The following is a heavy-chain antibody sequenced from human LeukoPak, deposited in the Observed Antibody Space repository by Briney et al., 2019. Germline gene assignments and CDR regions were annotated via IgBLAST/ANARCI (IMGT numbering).Heavy chain of an antibody. CDR3: ARSELPTNLLWFGELEVYYFDY. V-gene: IGHV1-2*02. CDR2: INPNSGGT. J-gene: IGHJ4*02. Sequence: SVKVSCKASGYTFTGYYMHWVRQAPGQGLEWMGWINPNSGGTNYAQKFQGRVTMTRDTSISTAYMELSRLRSDDTAVYYCARSELPTNLLWFGELEVYYFDYWGRGTLVTVSS. CDR1: GYTFTGYY. D-gene: IGHD3-10*01.